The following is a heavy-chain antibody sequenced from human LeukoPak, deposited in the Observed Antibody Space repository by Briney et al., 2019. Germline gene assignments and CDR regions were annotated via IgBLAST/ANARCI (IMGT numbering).Heavy chain of an antibody. CDR1: GFTFSIYA. J-gene: IGHJ4*02. D-gene: IGHD3-22*01. CDR3: ARDRGRYYDSRGFYWGYYFDS. Sequence: PGGSLRLSCAASGFTFSIYAMHWVRQAPGKGLEWVAFISSDGSNKYYADSVKGRFTISRDNSKDTLYLQMSSVRVDDTAVYYCARDRGRYYDSRGFYWGYYFDSWGQGILVTVST. CDR2: ISSDGSNK. V-gene: IGHV3-30-3*01.